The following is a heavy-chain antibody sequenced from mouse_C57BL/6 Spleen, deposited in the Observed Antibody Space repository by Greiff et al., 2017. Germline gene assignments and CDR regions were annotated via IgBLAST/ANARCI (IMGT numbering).Heavy chain of an antibody. D-gene: IGHD2-5*01. Sequence: EVKLVESGGGLVKPGGSLKLSCAASGFTFSDYGMHWVRQAPEKGLEWVAYISSGSSTIYNADTVKGRFTISRDNAKNTLFLQMTSLRSEDTAMYYCARLHYYSNPYAMDYWGQGTSVTVSS. J-gene: IGHJ4*01. CDR1: GFTFSDYG. CDR3: ARLHYYSNPYAMDY. V-gene: IGHV5-17*01. CDR2: ISSGSSTI.